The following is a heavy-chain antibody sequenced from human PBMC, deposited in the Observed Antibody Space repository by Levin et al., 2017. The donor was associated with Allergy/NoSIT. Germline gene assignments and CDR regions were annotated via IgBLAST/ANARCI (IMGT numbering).Heavy chain of an antibody. J-gene: IGHJ4*02. D-gene: IGHD2-15*01. CDR1: GFTFSMYA. CDR2: ISNSGGST. CDR3: ARDVPCNGVNCYTSSKFDY. Sequence: GESLKISCVASGFTFSMYAMSWVRQAPGKGLEWISAISNSGGSTYYADSVKGRFTISRDNSKNTLYLQMNGLRAEDTAFYYCARDVPCNGVNCYTSSKFDYWGQGTLVTVSS. V-gene: IGHV3-23*01.